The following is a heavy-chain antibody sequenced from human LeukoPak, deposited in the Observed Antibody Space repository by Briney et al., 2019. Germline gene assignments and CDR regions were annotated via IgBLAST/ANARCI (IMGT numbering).Heavy chain of an antibody. D-gene: IGHD2-2*02. CDR1: GFTFSSYA. CDR2: ISYDGSNK. J-gene: IGHJ6*03. Sequence: SGGSLRLSCAASGFTFSSYAMHWVRQAPGKGLEWVAVISYDGSNKYYADSVKGRFTISRDNSKNTLYLQMNSLRAEDTAVYYCARGPLTKGYCSSTSCYIRGTYYYYYYMDVWGKGTTVTVSS. V-gene: IGHV3-30-3*01. CDR3: ARGPLTKGYCSSTSCYIRGTYYYYYYMDV.